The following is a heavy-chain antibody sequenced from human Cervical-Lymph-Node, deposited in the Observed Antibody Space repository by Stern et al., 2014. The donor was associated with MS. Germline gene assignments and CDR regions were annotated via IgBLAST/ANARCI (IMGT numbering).Heavy chain of an antibody. V-gene: IGHV1-18*01. CDR2: ISAYNVNT. CDR3: ARHSIKGYNCFDA. CDR1: GFALTSAG. Sequence: QDQLVQSGAELKKPGASVKVSCKASGFALTSAGISWVRQAPGQGLEWMAWISAYNVNTNYAQRFQDRVNMTTDTSTSTAYMELRSLRSDDTAVYYCARHSIKGYNCFDAWGQGTLVTVSS. J-gene: IGHJ5*02. D-gene: IGHD1-14*01.